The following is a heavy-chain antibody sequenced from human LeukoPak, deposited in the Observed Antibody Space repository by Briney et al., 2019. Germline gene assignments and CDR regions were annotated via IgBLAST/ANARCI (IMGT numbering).Heavy chain of an antibody. J-gene: IGHJ5*02. V-gene: IGHV1-2*02. D-gene: IGHD3-10*01. CDR1: GYTFTSYD. Sequence: ASVKVSCKASGYTFTSYDINWVRQAPGQGLEWMGWINPNSGGTNYAQKFQGRVTMTRDTSISTAYMELSRLRSDDTAVYYCARYQPYGSALYNWFDPWGQGTLVTVSS. CDR3: ARYQPYGSALYNWFDP. CDR2: INPNSGGT.